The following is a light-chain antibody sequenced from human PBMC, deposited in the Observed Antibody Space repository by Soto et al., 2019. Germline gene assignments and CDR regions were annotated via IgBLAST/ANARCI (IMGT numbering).Light chain of an antibody. V-gene: IGKV3-20*01. CDR3: QQYDSSSMS. CDR1: QSVSSSD. J-gene: IGKJ5*01. Sequence: EIVLTQSPGTLSLSPGERATLSCRASQSVSSSDLAWYQQKPGQTPRLLIYGGSSRATGIPDRFSGSGSGTDFTLTISRLEPDDFAVYYCQQYDSSSMSFGQGTRLEIK. CDR2: GGS.